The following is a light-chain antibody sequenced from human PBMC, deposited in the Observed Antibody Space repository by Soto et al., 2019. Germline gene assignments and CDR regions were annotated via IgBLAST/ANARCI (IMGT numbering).Light chain of an antibody. CDR1: NSNIESNT. J-gene: IGLJ2*01. CDR2: SNN. CDR3: AAWDGSLNGHVV. V-gene: IGLV1-44*01. Sequence: QSVLTQPPSASGTPGQRVTISCSGSNSNIESNTVNWYQQLPGTAPKLLIYSNNQRPSGVPDRFSGSKSGTSASLAISGLQSDDEADYYCAAWDGSLNGHVVFGGGTKVTVL.